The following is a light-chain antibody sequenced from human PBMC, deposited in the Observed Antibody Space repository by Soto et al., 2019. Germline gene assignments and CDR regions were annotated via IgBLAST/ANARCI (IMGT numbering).Light chain of an antibody. CDR2: AAS. CDR1: QGIRND. J-gene: IGKJ4*01. V-gene: IGKV1-6*01. Sequence: AIQMTQSPSSLSASIGDRVTITCRASQGIRNDLGWYQQKSGKAPKLLIYAASSLHSGVPSRFSGSVSGTDFTLTISSLQPEDFATYYCLQDYSEPLTFGGGTKVEIK. CDR3: LQDYSEPLT.